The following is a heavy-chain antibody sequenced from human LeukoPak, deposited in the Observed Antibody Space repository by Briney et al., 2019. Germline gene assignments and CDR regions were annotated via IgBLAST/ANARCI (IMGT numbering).Heavy chain of an antibody. CDR1: GFTFSSYP. J-gene: IGHJ4*02. Sequence: GGSLRLSCATSGFTFSSYPMSWVRQAPGRGLEWVSVISGNSGATYYADSVKGRFTISRDNAKNSLYLQMNSLRAEDTALYYCARERAVVRYFDYWGQGTLVTVSS. D-gene: IGHD4-23*01. CDR2: ISGNSGAT. V-gene: IGHV3-23*01. CDR3: ARERAVVRYFDY.